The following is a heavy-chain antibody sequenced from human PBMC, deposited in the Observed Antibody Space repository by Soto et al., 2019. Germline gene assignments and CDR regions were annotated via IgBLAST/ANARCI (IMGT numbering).Heavy chain of an antibody. CDR3: ARAGDGSGSYYPYYFDY. CDR2: IYSGGST. V-gene: IGHV3-53*01. Sequence: LSLTCAASGFTVRSNYMSWVRQAPGKGLEWVSVIYSGGSTYYADSVKGRFTISRDNSKNTLYLQMNSLRAEDTAVYYCARAGDGSGSYYPYYFDYWGQGTLVTVSS. CDR1: GFTVRSNY. D-gene: IGHD3-10*01. J-gene: IGHJ4*02.